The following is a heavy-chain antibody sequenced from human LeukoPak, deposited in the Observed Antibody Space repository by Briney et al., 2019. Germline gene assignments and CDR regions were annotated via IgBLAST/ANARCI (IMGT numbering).Heavy chain of an antibody. Sequence: HPGGSLRLSCAASGFTFSAYSMNWVRQAPGKGLDWVSYISSRSFTIYYADSVKGRFTISRDNAKNSLYLEMNSLRDEDTAVYYCAGSVIAVAGYDAFDIWGQGTVVTVSS. CDR2: ISSRSFTI. V-gene: IGHV3-48*02. D-gene: IGHD6-19*01. CDR3: AGSVIAVAGYDAFDI. J-gene: IGHJ3*02. CDR1: GFTFSAYS.